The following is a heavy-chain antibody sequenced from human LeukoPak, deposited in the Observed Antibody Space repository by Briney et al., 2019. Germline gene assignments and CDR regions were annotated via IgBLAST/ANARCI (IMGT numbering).Heavy chain of an antibody. Sequence: GASVKVSCKASGGTFSSYAMTWVRQAPGKGLEWVSGISNSGGSTYYADSVKGRFTISRDNSKNTLYLQMKSLRAEDTAVYYCARARYCSSTSCYIDYWGQGTLVTVSS. V-gene: IGHV3-23*01. CDR2: ISNSGGST. CDR1: GGTFSSYA. D-gene: IGHD2-2*02. J-gene: IGHJ4*02. CDR3: ARARYCSSTSCYIDY.